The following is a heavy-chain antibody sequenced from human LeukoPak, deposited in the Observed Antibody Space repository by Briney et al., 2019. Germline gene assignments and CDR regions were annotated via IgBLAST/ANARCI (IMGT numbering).Heavy chain of an antibody. J-gene: IGHJ4*02. Sequence: SETLSLTCTVSGYSISSGYYWGWIRQPPGKGLEWIGSTYHSGSTYYNPSLKSRVTISVDTSKNQFSLNLNSVTAADTAVFYCARLILTGSKGRGPIESWGPGVMVTASS. V-gene: IGHV4-38-2*02. CDR3: ARLILTGSKGRGPIES. CDR2: TYHSGST. CDR1: GYSISSGYY. D-gene: IGHD1-20*01.